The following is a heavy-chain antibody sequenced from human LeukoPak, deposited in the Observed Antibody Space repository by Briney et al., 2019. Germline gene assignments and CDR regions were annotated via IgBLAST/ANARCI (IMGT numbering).Heavy chain of an antibody. J-gene: IGHJ2*01. CDR1: GYTFTAYY. D-gene: IGHD7-27*01. CDR3: AIQPWGSGNNWYFDL. V-gene: IGHV1-2*02. Sequence: GASVKVSCKASGYTFTAYYIHWGRQAPGQGLEWMGWISPNSGGTDYAQKFQGRGTMTRDTSISTAYMELSSLRSDDTAVYYCAIQPWGSGNNWYFDLWGRGTLVTVSS. CDR2: ISPNSGGT.